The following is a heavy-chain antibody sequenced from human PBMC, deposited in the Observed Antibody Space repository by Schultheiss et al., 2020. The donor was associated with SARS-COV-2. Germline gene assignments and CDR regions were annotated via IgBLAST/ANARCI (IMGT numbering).Heavy chain of an antibody. D-gene: IGHD1-26*01. CDR3: ARDRVGATLLFDY. CDR1: GGSFSGYY. CDR2: IYTSGST. V-gene: IGHV4-4*08. Sequence: SQTLSLTCAVYGGSFSGYYWSWIRQPPGKGLEWIGRIYTSGSTNYNPSLKSRVTISVDTSKNQFSLKLSSVTAADTAVYYYARDRVGATLLFDYWGQGTLVTVSS. J-gene: IGHJ4*02.